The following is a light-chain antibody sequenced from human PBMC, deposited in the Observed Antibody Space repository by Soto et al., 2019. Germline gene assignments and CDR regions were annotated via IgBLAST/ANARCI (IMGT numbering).Light chain of an antibody. V-gene: IGKV1-12*01. CDR1: QGISGY. CDR3: QQANSFPLT. CDR2: AAS. Sequence: DIQLTQSPSSVSASVGDRVTITCRASQGISGYLAWYQQKPGKVPKLLIYAASSLQSWVPLRFSGSGSGTDFTLTISSLQAEDSATYYCQQANSFPLTFGGGTKV. J-gene: IGKJ4*01.